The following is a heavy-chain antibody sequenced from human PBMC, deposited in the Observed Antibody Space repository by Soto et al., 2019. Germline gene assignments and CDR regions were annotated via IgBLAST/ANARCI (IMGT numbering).Heavy chain of an antibody. CDR1: GFTFSIHE. D-gene: IGHD6-19*01. CDR2: ISSIGVAT. V-gene: IGHV3-48*03. Sequence: GGSLGLSCASSGFTFSIHEMNWFRQAPGKGLGWVSYISSIGVATYYADSVKGRFTISRDNAKNSLYLQMNSLRAEDTAVYYCAREGRVGGIDYWGQGTPVTVSS. J-gene: IGHJ4*02. CDR3: AREGRVGGIDY.